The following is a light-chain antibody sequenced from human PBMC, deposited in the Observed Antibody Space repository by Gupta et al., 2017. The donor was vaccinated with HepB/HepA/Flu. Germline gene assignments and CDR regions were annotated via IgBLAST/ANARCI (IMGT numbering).Light chain of an antibody. CDR3: QSFDSSLSDWV. CDR1: SSNIGAVYD. CDR2: GNN. V-gene: IGLV1-40*01. J-gene: IGLJ3*02. Sequence: QSVLTQPPSVSGAPGQRVTISCTGSSSNIGAVYDVHWYQQLPGTAPKLLIYGNNNRPSGVPDRFSGSKSGTSASLAITGLQAEDEADYYCQSFDSSLSDWVFGGGTKLTVL.